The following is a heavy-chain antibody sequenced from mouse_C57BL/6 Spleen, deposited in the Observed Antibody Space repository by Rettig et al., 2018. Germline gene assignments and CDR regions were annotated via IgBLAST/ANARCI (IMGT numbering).Heavy chain of an antibody. V-gene: IGHV1-82*01. D-gene: IGHD2-1*01. J-gene: IGHJ2*01. CDR3: ARWAYGNYYFDY. Sequence: GKATLTADKSSSTAYMQLSSLTSEDSAVYFCARWAYGNYYFDYWGQGTTLTVSS.